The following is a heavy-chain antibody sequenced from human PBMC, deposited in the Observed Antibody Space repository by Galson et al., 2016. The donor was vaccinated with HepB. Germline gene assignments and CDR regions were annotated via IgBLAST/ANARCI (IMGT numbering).Heavy chain of an antibody. CDR1: GGSFSRYA. J-gene: IGHJ3*02. V-gene: IGHV1-69*06. CDR3: ARNLRDYYHSSGYFDAFDI. CDR2: IIPIYGTT. D-gene: IGHD3-22*01. Sequence: SVKVSCKASGGSFSRYAISWVRQAPGQGLEWMGGIIPIYGTTNYAQRFRGRVTITADKSTSTAYLELSSLRSEDTAMYYCARNLRDYYHSSGYFDAFDIWGQGTMVTVSS.